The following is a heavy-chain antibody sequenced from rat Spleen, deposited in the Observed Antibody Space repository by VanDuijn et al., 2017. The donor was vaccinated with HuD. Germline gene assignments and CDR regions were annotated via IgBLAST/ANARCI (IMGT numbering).Heavy chain of an antibody. D-gene: IGHD1-4*01. CDR2: IWTGGNT. CDR3: TRVADY. J-gene: IGHJ2*01. CDR1: GFSLTSYN. Sequence: QVQLKESGPGLVQPSQTLSLTCTVSGFSLTSYNVHWVRQPTGKGLEWMGVIWTGGNTDYNSALKSRLSISRDTSKNQVFLKMNSLQTEDTAIYFCTRVADYWGQGVMVTVSS. V-gene: IGHV2-30*01.